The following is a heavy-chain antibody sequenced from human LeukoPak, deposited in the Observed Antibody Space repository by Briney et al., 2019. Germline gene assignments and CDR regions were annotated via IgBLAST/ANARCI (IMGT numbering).Heavy chain of an antibody. J-gene: IGHJ6*02. CDR1: GFTFSSYW. V-gene: IGHV3-74*01. CDR2: INSDGSST. Sequence: PGGSLRLSCAASGFTFSSYWMHWVRQAPGKGLVWVSRINSDGSSTSYADSVKGRFTISRDNAKNTLYLQMDSLRAEDTAVYYCARDNGVVYYYGMDVWGQGTTVTVSS. D-gene: IGHD2-8*01. CDR3: ARDNGVVYYYGMDV.